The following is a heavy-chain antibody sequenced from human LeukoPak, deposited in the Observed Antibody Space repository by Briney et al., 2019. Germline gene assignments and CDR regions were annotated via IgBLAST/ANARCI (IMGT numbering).Heavy chain of an antibody. Sequence: SEILSLTCTVSGDSITNSNFYWGWIRQSPGKGLEWIGSIFHSGSTNYNPSLKSRVTISVDTSKNQFYLRVRSVTAAETALYYCAGRGIVTGYFDFWGRGTLVTVSS. J-gene: IGHJ4*02. CDR3: AGRGIVTGYFDF. CDR1: GDSITNSNFY. V-gene: IGHV4-39*01. CDR2: IFHSGST. D-gene: IGHD3-9*01.